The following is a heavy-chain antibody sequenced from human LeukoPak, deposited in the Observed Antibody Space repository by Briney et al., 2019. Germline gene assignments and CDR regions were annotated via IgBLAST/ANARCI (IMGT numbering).Heavy chain of an antibody. CDR3: AKVGLDYDFWSGYYPGHYFDY. CDR2: ISGSGGST. J-gene: IGHJ4*02. V-gene: IGHV3-23*01. D-gene: IGHD3-3*01. Sequence: GGSLRLSCAASGFTFSSYAMSWVRQAPGKGLEWVSAISGSGGSTYYADPVKGRFTISRDNSKNTLYLQMNSLRAEDTAVYYCAKVGLDYDFWSGYYPGHYFDYWGQGTLVTVSS. CDR1: GFTFSSYA.